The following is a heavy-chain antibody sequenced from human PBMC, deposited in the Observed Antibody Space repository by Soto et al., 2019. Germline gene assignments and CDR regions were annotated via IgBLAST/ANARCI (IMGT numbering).Heavy chain of an antibody. CDR3: ASSVLYDNLAGYYESRMDG. Sequence: GGSLRLFCAGSGFPFSSYSMNWCRQAPWRWREGVASISSRSSYIYYEDSVTAKFTISRENGKKSLYLQMNSLRADDTDVYYCASSVLYDNLAGYYESRMDGSGQATTLTVS. J-gene: IGHJ6*02. V-gene: IGHV3-21*03. CDR2: ISSRSSYI. D-gene: IGHD3-9*01. CDR1: GFPFSSYS.